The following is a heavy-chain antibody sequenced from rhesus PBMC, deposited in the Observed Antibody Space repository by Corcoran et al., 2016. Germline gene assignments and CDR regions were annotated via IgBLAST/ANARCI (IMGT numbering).Heavy chain of an antibody. CDR3: ARGRDTATVMDYFDY. J-gene: IGHJ3*01. V-gene: IGHV4-106*01. CDR2: IYGSGGGT. Sequence: QVQLQESGPGLVTPSETLSLTCAGFGGSTSDDYYWTWIRQPPGKGLEWIGYIYGSGGGTNYNPSLKNRVTISLDTSKNQFSLKLSSVTAADTAVYYCARGRDTATVMDYFDYWGQGLGVSVSS. CDR1: GGSTSDDYY. D-gene: IGHD5-12*01.